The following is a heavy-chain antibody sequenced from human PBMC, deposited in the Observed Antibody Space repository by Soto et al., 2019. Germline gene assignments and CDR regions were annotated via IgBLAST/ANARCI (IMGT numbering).Heavy chain of an antibody. CDR3: AHSPWGAAPDY. J-gene: IGHJ4*02. CDR1: GFSLSARGVG. CDR2: IYWNDDK. Sequence: SGPTLVNPTQTLTLTCSVSGFSLSARGVGVGWIRQPPGKALERLAIIYWNDDKLYSPSLKSRLTITKDTAENQVVLTMTNMDPVDTATYFCAHSPWGAAPDYWGQGTVVTVSS. V-gene: IGHV2-5*01. D-gene: IGHD3-16*01.